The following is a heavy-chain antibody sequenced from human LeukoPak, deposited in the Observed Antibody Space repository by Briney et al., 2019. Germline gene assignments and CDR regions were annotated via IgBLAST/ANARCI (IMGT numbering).Heavy chain of an antibody. CDR2: IYYSGST. Sequence: PSETLSLTCTVSGSSISNYYWSWFRQPPGKGLEWIGYIYYSGSTHYNPSLKSRVTISVDTSKNQFSLKLSSVTAADTAVYYCAVPAAQYSQRMDVWGQGTTVTVSS. J-gene: IGHJ6*02. CDR3: AVPAAQYSQRMDV. D-gene: IGHD2-2*01. V-gene: IGHV4-59*12. CDR1: GSSISNYY.